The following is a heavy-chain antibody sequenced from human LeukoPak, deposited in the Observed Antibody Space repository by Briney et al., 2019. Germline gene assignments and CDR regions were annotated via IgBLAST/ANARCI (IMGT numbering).Heavy chain of an antibody. CDR1: GYTFTGYY. CDR3: ARENRGYSYGSDY. CDR2: INPNSGGT. J-gene: IGHJ4*02. D-gene: IGHD5-18*01. Sequence: ASVKVSCKASGYTFTGYYMHWVRQAPGQGLEWMGWINPNSGGTNYAQKFQGRVTMTRDTSISTAYMELSSLRSEDTAVYYCARENRGYSYGSDYWGQGTLVTVSS. V-gene: IGHV1-2*02.